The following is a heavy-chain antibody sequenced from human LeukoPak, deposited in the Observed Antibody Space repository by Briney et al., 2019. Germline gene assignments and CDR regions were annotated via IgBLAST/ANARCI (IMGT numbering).Heavy chain of an antibody. D-gene: IGHD5-24*01. CDR2: IIPILGIA. V-gene: IGHV1-69*04. Sequence: SVKLSCKASGGTFSSYAISWVRQAPGQGLEWMGRIIPILGIANYAQKFQGRVTITADKSTSTAYMELSSLRSEDTAVYYCARGHGRDGYNSGYWGQGTLVTVYS. CDR3: ARGHGRDGYNSGY. CDR1: GGTFSSYA. J-gene: IGHJ4*02.